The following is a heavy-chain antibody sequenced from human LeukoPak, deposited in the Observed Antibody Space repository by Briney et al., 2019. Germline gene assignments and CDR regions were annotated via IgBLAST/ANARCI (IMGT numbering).Heavy chain of an antibody. J-gene: IGHJ4*02. V-gene: IGHV4-4*02. CDR2: IFHGGST. Sequence: SETLSLTCAVSGGSISSGTWWSWVREPPGKGLEWIGEIFHGGSTNYNPSLSSRVTISVDKSKNHFSLELSSVTAADTAVYYCARYNSGWHGRYYFDYLGQGTLVIVSS. D-gene: IGHD6-19*01. CDR3: ARYNSGWHGRYYFDY. CDR1: GGSISSGTW.